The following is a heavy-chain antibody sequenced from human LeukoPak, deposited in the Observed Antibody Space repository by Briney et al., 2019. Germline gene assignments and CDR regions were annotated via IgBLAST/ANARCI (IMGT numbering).Heavy chain of an antibody. J-gene: IGHJ4*02. CDR3: ARELKVGNTGYYFDY. CDR1: GYSISSGYY. D-gene: IGHD1-7*01. V-gene: IGHV4-38-2*01. CDR2: IYHSGST. Sequence: SETLSLTCAVSGYSISSGYYWGWIRQPPGKGLEWIGSIYHSGSTYYNPSLKSRVTISVDTSKNQFSLKLSSVTAADTAVYYCARELKVGNTGYYFDYWGQGTLVTVSS.